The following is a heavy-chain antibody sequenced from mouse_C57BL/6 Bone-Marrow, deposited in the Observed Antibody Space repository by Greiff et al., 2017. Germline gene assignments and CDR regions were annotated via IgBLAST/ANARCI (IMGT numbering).Heavy chain of an antibody. CDR3: ARLDVDYFDY. V-gene: IGHV1-82*01. CDR1: GYAFSSSW. Sequence: QVQLQQSGPELVKPGASVKISCKASGYAFSSSWMNWVKQRPGKGLEWIGRIYPGDGDTNYNGKFKGKATLTADKSSSTAYMQLSSLTSEDSAVYFCARLDVDYFDYWGQGTTLTVSS. CDR2: IYPGDGDT. J-gene: IGHJ2*01.